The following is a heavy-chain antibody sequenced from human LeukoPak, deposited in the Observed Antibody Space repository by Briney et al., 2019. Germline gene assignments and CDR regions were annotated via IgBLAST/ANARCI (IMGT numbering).Heavy chain of an antibody. D-gene: IGHD2-2*01. CDR1: GGTFSSYA. CDR3: ARHEYCSSTSCYDYYYGMDV. J-gene: IGHJ6*02. Sequence: SVNVSCTASGGTFSSYAISWVRQAPGQGLEWMGGIIPIFGTANYAQKFQGRVTITADESTSTAYMELSSLRSEDTAVYYCARHEYCSSTSCYDYYYGMDVGGQGTTVTVSS. V-gene: IGHV1-69*13. CDR2: IIPIFGTA.